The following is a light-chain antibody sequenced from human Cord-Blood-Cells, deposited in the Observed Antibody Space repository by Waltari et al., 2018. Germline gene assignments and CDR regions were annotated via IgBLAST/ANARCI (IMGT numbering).Light chain of an antibody. J-gene: IGKJ2*03. Sequence: DIQMTQSPSSLSASVEDRVTITCRASQSISSYLNWYQQKPGKAPQLRIYAASRLQSGVPSGVGGSGSRTDVALCSSSLRPEDFATYYCRQSDRTPYSFGQGTKREI. CDR3: RQSDRTPYS. CDR1: QSISSY. V-gene: IGKV1-39*01. CDR2: AAS.